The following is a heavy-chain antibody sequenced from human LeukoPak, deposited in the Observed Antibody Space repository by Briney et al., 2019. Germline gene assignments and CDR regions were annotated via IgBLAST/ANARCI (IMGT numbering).Heavy chain of an antibody. CDR3: ARXAGYCSSTTCSXXXDY. CDR1: GYTFTGYY. Sequence: GASVKVSCKASGYTFTGYYMHWVRQAPGQGLEWMGWINPKSGGTNYAQKFQGRVTMTRDTSISTAYMELSRLRSDDTAVYYCARXAGYCSSTTCSXXXDYWGQGXXVTXSS. D-gene: IGHD2-2*01. J-gene: IGHJ4*02. CDR2: INPKSGGT. V-gene: IGHV1-2*02.